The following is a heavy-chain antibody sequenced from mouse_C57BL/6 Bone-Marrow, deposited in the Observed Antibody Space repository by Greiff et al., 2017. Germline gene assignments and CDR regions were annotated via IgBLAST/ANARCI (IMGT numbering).Heavy chain of an antibody. CDR1: GYTFTSYW. Sequence: QVQLQQPGAELVKPGASVKLSCKASGYTFTSYWMHWVKQRPGQGLEWIGMIHPNSGSTNSNEKFKSKATLPVDKSSSTAYMQLSSLTSEDSAVYYCARDPAWFAYGGQGTLVTVSA. CDR2: IHPNSGST. CDR3: ARDPAWFAY. J-gene: IGHJ3*01. V-gene: IGHV1-64*01.